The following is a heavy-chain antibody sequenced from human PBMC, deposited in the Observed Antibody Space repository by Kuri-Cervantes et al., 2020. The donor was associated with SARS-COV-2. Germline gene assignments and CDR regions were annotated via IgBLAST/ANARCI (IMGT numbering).Heavy chain of an antibody. D-gene: IGHD6-13*01. V-gene: IGHV4-59*08. Sequence: SETLSLTCTVSGGSISSDYWSWIRQPPGKGLEWIGHMYYSGSTNYNPSLKSRVTISIDTSKNQFSLKLSSVTAADTAVYYCARHGHGSSWYYYYYGMDVWGQGTTVTVSS. CDR3: ARHGHGSSWYYYYYGMDV. CDR1: GGSISSDY. J-gene: IGHJ6*02. CDR2: MYYSGST.